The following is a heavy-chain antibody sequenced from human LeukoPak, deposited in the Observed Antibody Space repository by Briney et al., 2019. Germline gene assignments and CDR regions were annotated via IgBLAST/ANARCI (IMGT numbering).Heavy chain of an antibody. CDR1: GFTFSSYA. V-gene: IGHV3-30*04. CDR2: ISYDGSNK. CDR3: ARDIPLYGDSDAFDY. D-gene: IGHD4-17*01. J-gene: IGHJ4*02. Sequence: GGSLRLSCAASGFTFSSYAMHWVRQAPGKGLEWVAVISYDGSNKYYADSVKGRFTISRDNAKNSLYLQMNSLRAEDTAVYYCARDIPLYGDSDAFDYWGQGTLVTVSS.